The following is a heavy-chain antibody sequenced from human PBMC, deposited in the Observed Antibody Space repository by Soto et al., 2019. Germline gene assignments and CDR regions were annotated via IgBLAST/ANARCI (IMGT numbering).Heavy chain of an antibody. CDR3: AREVTLELRIPGYLGY. D-gene: IGHD1-7*01. Sequence: QVQLVQSGAEVKKPGSSVKVSCKASGGTFSSYAISWVRQAPGQGLEWMGGIIPIFGTANYAQKFQGRVTITADESTSTAYMELSSLRSEDTAVYSCAREVTLELRIPGYLGYWGQGTLVTVSS. V-gene: IGHV1-69*12. CDR2: IIPIFGTA. J-gene: IGHJ4*02. CDR1: GGTFSSYA.